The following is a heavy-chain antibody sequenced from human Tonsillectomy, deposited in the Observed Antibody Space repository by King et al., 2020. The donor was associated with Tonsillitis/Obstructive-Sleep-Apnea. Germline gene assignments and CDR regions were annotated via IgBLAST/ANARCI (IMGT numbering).Heavy chain of an antibody. CDR1: GFSLSNARMG. Sequence: VTLKESGPVVVKPTETLTLTCTISGFSLSNARMGVSWIRQPPGKALEWLAHIFSNDEKSYSTSLKSRLTISKDTSKSQVVLTMTNMDPVDTATYYCARRGRGYNWNVQGNWFDPWGQGTLVTVSS. D-gene: IGHD1-1*01. CDR2: IFSNDEK. CDR3: ARRGRGYNWNVQGNWFDP. V-gene: IGHV2-26*03. J-gene: IGHJ5*02.